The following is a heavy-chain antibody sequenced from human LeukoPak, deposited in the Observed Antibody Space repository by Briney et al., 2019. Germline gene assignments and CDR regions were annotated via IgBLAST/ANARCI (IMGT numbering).Heavy chain of an antibody. CDR3: ARDGETGIAAPGARFYYYYYMDV. D-gene: IGHD6-25*01. CDR2: IYYSGST. J-gene: IGHJ6*03. V-gene: IGHV4-59*01. CDR1: GGSISSYY. Sequence: SETLSLTCTVSGGSISSYYWSWIRQPPGKGLEWIGYIYYSGSTNYNPSLKSRVTISVDTSKNQFSLKLSSVTAADTAVYYCARDGETGIAAPGARFYYYYYMDVWAKGTTVTVSS.